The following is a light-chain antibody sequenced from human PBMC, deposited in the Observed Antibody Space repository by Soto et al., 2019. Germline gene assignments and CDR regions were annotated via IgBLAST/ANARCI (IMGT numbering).Light chain of an antibody. V-gene: IGKV3-20*01. CDR1: QSVSSSY. J-gene: IGKJ1*01. Sequence: EIVLTQSPGTLPLSPGERATLSCRASQSVSSSYLAWYQQTPGQAPRLLIFGVSSRATGVPDRFSGSGSGTDFTLTISRLEPEDFAVYYCQQYSNWPWTFGQGTKVEIK. CDR2: GVS. CDR3: QQYSNWPWT.